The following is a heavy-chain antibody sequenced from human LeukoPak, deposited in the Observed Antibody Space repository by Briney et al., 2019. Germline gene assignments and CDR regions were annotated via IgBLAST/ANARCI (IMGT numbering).Heavy chain of an antibody. CDR2: INHSGST. J-gene: IGHJ4*02. V-gene: IGHV4-34*01. CDR1: GGSFSGYY. Sequence: PSATLSPTRAVYGGSFSGYYCGWVRQPPGKGLGWSGEINHSGSTNYNPSLNSRVTISVDTSKNQFSLKLRSVTAADTAVYYCARLGHYFDSSGYFTPRRYYFDYWGQGTLVTVSS. D-gene: IGHD3-22*01. CDR3: ARLGHYFDSSGYFTPRRYYFDY.